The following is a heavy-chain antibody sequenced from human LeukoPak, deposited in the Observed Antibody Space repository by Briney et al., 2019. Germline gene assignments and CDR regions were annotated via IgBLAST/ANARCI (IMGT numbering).Heavy chain of an antibody. D-gene: IGHD2-2*01. V-gene: IGHV3-23*01. Sequence: PGGSLRLSCAASGFTFSSYAMSWVRQAPGKGLEWVSAISGSGGSTYYADSVKGRFTISRDNSKNTLYLQMNSLRAEDTAVYYCAKLAGGIVVVPAALEAQGAFDIWGQGTMVTVSS. CDR1: GFTFSSYA. CDR3: AKLAGGIVVVPAALEAQGAFDI. CDR2: ISGSGGST. J-gene: IGHJ3*02.